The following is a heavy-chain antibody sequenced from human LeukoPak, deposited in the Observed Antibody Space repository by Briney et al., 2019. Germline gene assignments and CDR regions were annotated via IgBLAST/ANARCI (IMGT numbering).Heavy chain of an antibody. CDR2: ISAYNGNT. V-gene: IGHV1-18*01. CDR3: ARPLYRRGYGGNSPLDY. CDR1: GYSFTSYG. D-gene: IGHD4-23*01. J-gene: IGHJ4*02. Sequence: GESLKISCKGSGYSFTSYGISWVRQAPGQGLEWMGWISAYNGNTNYAQKLQGRVTMTTDTSTSTAYMELRCLRSDDTAVYYCARPLYRRGYGGNSPLDYWGQGTLVTVSS.